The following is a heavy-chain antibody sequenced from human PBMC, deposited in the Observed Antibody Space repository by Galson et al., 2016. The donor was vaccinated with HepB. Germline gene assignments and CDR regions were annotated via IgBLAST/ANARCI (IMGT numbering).Heavy chain of an antibody. Sequence: SLRLSCAASGFMFSSYSMNWVRQAPGKGLEWISYISSSSSPIYYADSLKGRFTISRDTAKNSLYLQMNSLRYEDTAVYYCARQGWVTTRVYYGMDVWGQGTPVTVSS. V-gene: IGHV3-48*02. CDR2: ISSSSSPI. CDR3: ARQGWVTTRVYYGMDV. CDR1: GFMFSSYS. J-gene: IGHJ6*02. D-gene: IGHD4-17*01.